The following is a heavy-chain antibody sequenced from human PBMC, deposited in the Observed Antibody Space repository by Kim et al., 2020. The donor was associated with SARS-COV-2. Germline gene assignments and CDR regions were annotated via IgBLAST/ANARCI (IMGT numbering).Heavy chain of an antibody. Sequence: DAQKFLGRVTMTRNTSISTAYMELTSLRSEDTAVYYCARASLTREFNWFDPWGQGTLVTVSS. J-gene: IGHJ5*02. D-gene: IGHD3-10*01. V-gene: IGHV1-8*01. CDR3: ARASLTREFNWFDP.